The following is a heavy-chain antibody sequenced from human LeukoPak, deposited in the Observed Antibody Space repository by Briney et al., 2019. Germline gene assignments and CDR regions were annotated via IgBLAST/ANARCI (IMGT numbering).Heavy chain of an antibody. CDR3: ARDSGFSGTQRGEY. Sequence: GGSLRLSCAASGFTFSSYAMHWVRQAPGKGLEWVAVISYDGSNKYYTDSVKGRFTISRDNSKNTLYLQMNSLRSEDTAVYFCARDSGFSGTQRGEYWGHGTLVTVSS. CDR2: ISYDGSNK. CDR1: GFTFSSYA. D-gene: IGHD3/OR15-3a*01. V-gene: IGHV3-30*04. J-gene: IGHJ4*01.